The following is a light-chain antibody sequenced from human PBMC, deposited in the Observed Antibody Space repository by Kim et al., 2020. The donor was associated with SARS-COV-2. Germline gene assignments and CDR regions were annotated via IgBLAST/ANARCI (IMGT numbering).Light chain of an antibody. CDR1: QGIGTS. V-gene: IGKV1-13*02. CDR2: GTS. Sequence: AIQLAQSPSSLSASVGDRVTITCRASQGIGTSLAWYRQRPGKAPQLLMEGTSTLESGVPSGFTGSGSGTDFILTISSLQPEDFATYNCQQFKSFTPTFGQRTTVDIK. CDR3: QQFKSFTPT. J-gene: IGKJ1*01.